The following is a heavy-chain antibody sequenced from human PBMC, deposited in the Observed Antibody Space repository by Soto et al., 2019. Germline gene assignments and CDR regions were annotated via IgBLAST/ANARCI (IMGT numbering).Heavy chain of an antibody. V-gene: IGHV4-30-4*01. D-gene: IGHD5-12*01. J-gene: IGHJ5*02. Sequence: QVQLRESGPGLVKPSQTLSLTCSVSGASVAGGSYYWSWVRQPPGKGLEWIGYIPSRGRPFYNPSLTSRGTISADTSQNQLSLQLTSVTAADTVVYYCARDSYSGYDLGLCGQGTLVTVSP. CDR1: GASVAGGSYY. CDR3: ARDSYSGYDLGL. CDR2: IPSRGRP.